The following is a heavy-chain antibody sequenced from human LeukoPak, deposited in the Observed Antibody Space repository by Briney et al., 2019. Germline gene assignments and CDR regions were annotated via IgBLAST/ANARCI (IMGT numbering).Heavy chain of an antibody. CDR2: IYPGDSDT. CDR1: GYSFTSYW. V-gene: IGHV5-51*01. CDR3: ARHYELTRIGAYDSSGSLWLDV. J-gene: IGHJ6*02. D-gene: IGHD3-22*01. Sequence: GESLKISCKGSGYSFTSYWIGWVRQMPGKGLEWMGIIYPGDSDTGYSPSFQGQVTISADKSISTAYLQWSSLKASDTAMYYCARHYELTRIGAYDSSGSLWLDVWGQGTTVTVSS.